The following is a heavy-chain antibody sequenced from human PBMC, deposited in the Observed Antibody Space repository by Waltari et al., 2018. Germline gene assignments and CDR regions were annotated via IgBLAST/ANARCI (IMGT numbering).Heavy chain of an antibody. V-gene: IGHV3-15*01. D-gene: IGHD1-1*01. CDR1: GLSFPNAW. CDR2: VRSNSDGGTT. J-gene: IGHJ3*02. CDR3: TTGPERSWTTFDI. Sequence: EVQLVESGGGLVQPGGSLRLSCVGTGLSFPNAWLSWVRQAPGRGLEWVGRVRSNSDGGTTEYAAPLRDRFTVSRDDSKNTVFLQMNSLKTDDTAVYYCTTGPERSWTTFDIWGQGTTVTVSS.